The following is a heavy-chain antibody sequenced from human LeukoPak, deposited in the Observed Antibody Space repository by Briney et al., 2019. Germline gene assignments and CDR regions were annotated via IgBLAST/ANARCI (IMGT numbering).Heavy chain of an antibody. V-gene: IGHV5-51*01. CDR2: VYPSDSDT. J-gene: IGHJ1*01. CDR1: GYSFTSYW. Sequence: HGDSLKISCATSGYSFTSYWIAWVRQMPGQGLEWMGIVYPSDSDTRYSPSFQGQVTISVDKSSRTVYLQWSSLQASDTAIYYCARSGDMDLAGHFQHWGQGTLVTFSS. D-gene: IGHD3-10*01. CDR3: ARSGDMDLAGHFQH.